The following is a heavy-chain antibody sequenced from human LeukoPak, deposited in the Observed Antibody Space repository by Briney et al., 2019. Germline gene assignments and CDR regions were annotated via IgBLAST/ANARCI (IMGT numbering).Heavy chain of an antibody. V-gene: IGHV1-69*13. CDR3: ARSIAARPGYYYYYYGMDV. Sequence: SVKVSCTASGGTFSSYAISWVRQAPGQGLEWMGGIIPIFGTANYAQKFQGRVTITADESTSTAYMELSSLRAEDTAVYYCARSIAARPGYYYYYYGMDVWGQGTTVTVSS. J-gene: IGHJ6*02. D-gene: IGHD6-6*01. CDR2: IIPIFGTA. CDR1: GGTFSSYA.